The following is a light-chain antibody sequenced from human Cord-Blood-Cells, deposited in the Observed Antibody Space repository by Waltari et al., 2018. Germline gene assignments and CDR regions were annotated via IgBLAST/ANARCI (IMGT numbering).Light chain of an antibody. Sequence: SSELTQDPAVSVALGQTGRNTCQGGSLRSYYASWYQQKPGQAPVLFSYGKNNRPSWIQDRFSGSSSVNTTSLTITGAQAEDEADYYCNSRDSSGNHWVFGGGTKLTVL. J-gene: IGLJ3*02. V-gene: IGLV3-19*01. CDR2: GKN. CDR3: NSRDSSGNHWV. CDR1: SLRSYY.